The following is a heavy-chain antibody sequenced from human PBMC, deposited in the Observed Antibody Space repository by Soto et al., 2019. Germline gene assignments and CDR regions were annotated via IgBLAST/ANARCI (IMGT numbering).Heavy chain of an antibody. Sequence: SETLSLTCTVSGGSISSYYWSWIRQPPGKGLEWIGYIYYSGSTNYNPSLKSRVTISVDTSKNQFSLKLSSVTAADTAVYYCARSNSLDPPYSGSSFDYWGQGTLVTVSS. D-gene: IGHD1-26*01. J-gene: IGHJ4*02. CDR1: GGSISSYY. CDR2: IYYSGST. V-gene: IGHV4-59*01. CDR3: ARSNSLDPPYSGSSFDY.